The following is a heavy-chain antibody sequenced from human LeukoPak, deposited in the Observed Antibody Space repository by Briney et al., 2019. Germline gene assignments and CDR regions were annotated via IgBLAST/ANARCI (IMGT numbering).Heavy chain of an antibody. CDR3: AINPQNSGTGKAFDI. CDR2: ISSSSSYI. J-gene: IGHJ3*02. V-gene: IGHV3-21*01. CDR1: GFTFGSYS. D-gene: IGHD1-26*01. Sequence: GGSLRLSCAASGFTFGSYSMNWVRQAPGKGVEWVSSISSSSSYIYYADSVKGRFTISRDNANNSLYLQMNSLRAEDTAVYYCAINPQNSGTGKAFDIWGQGTMVTVSS.